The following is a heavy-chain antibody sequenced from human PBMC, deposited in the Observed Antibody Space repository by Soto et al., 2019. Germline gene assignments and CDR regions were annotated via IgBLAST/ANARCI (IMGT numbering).Heavy chain of an antibody. V-gene: IGHV4-31*03. J-gene: IGHJ4*02. CDR3: ARASSTDYGDYVGYFDY. CDR2: NYYSGST. CDR1: GGSISSYY. D-gene: IGHD4-17*01. Sequence: SETLSLTCTVSGGSISSYYWSWIRQHPGKGLEWIGYNYYSGSTYYNPSLKSRVTISVDTSKNQFSLKLSSVTAADTAVYYCARASSTDYGDYVGYFDYWGQGTLVTVSS.